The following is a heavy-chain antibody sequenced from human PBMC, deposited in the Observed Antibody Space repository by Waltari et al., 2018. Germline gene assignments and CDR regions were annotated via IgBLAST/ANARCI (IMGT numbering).Heavy chain of an antibody. Sequence: EVQLVESGGGLVQPGGSLRLSCAASGFTFSSYYMNWVRPAPGKGLEWVSYISSSGSTIYYADSVKGRFTISRDNAKNSLYLQMNSLRAEDTAVYYCARDTGPRQGAFDIWGQGTMVTVSS. CDR1: GFTFSSYY. J-gene: IGHJ3*02. V-gene: IGHV3-48*03. CDR2: ISSSGSTI. D-gene: IGHD2-8*02. CDR3: ARDTGPRQGAFDI.